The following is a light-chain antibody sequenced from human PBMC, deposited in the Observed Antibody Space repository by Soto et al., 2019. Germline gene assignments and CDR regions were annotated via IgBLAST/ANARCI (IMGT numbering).Light chain of an antibody. CDR1: SSDVGGFNY. J-gene: IGLJ1*01. Sequence: QSVLTQPASVSGSPGQSITISCTGTSSDVGGFNYVSWYQQHPGKAPKLMIYDVTNRPSGVSYRFSGSKSGYTASLTISGLQAEDEADYYCNSYTSSSTYVFGTGTKVTVL. CDR2: DVT. CDR3: NSYTSSSTYV. V-gene: IGLV2-14*03.